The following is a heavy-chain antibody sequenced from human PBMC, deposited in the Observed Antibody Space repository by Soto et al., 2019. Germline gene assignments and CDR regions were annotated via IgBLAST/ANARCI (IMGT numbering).Heavy chain of an antibody. CDR2: ISGSGGST. CDR3: AWGVYYYYGMDV. J-gene: IGHJ6*02. Sequence: EVQLLESGGGLVQPGGSLRLSCAASGFTFSSYAMSWVRQAPGKGLEWVSAISGSGGSTYYADSVKGRFTISRDNSKNTLYLQMNSLRAEDTAVYYCAWGVYYYYGMDVWGQGTTVTVSS. D-gene: IGHD2-8*01. V-gene: IGHV3-23*01. CDR1: GFTFSSYA.